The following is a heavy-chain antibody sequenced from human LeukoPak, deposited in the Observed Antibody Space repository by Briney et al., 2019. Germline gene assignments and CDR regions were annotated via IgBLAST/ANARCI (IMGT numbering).Heavy chain of an antibody. D-gene: IGHD3-10*01. CDR1: GGSISSYY. J-gene: IGHJ6*02. CDR3: AREEWFGELFAPYYYYGMDV. V-gene: IGHV4-4*07. Sequence: SETLSLTCTASGGSISSYYWSWIRQPAGKGLEWIGRIYTSGSTNYNPSLKSRFTMSVDTSKNQFSLKLSTVTAADTAVYYCAREEWFGELFAPYYYYGMDVWGQGTTVTVSS. CDR2: IYTSGST.